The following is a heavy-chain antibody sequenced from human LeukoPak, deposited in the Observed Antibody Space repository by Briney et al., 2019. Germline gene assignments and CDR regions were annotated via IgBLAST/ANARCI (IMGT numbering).Heavy chain of an antibody. J-gene: IGHJ6*04. V-gene: IGHV4-4*07. Sequence: ASETLFLTCTVSGGSISSYYWSWIRQPAGKGLEWIGRIYTSGSTNYNPSLKSRVTISVDTSKNQFSLKLSSVTAADTAVYYCARATNYDLWSAYYHHMDVWGKGTTVTVSS. D-gene: IGHD3-3*01. CDR2: IYTSGST. CDR3: ARATNYDLWSAYYHHMDV. CDR1: GGSISSYY.